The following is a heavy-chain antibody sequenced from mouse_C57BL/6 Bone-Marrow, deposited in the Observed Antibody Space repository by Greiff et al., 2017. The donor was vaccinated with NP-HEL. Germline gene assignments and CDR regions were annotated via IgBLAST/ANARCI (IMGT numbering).Heavy chain of an antibody. Sequence: EVQGVESGEGLVKPGGSLKLSCAASGFTFSSYAMSWVRQTPEKRLEWVAYISSGGGYIYYADTVKGRFTISRDNARNTLYLQMSSLKSEDTAMYYCTREGLRRGWYFEVWGTGTTVTVSS. D-gene: IGHD2-4*01. V-gene: IGHV5-9-1*02. J-gene: IGHJ1*03. CDR1: GFTFSSYA. CDR2: ISSGGGYI. CDR3: TREGLRRGWYFEV.